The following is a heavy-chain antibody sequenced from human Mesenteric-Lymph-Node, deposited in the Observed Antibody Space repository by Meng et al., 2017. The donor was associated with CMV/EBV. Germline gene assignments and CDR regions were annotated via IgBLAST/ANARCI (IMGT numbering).Heavy chain of an antibody. J-gene: IGHJ4*02. CDR1: GYIFNSDG. CDR3: ARDPRIDTAPSSIDY. CDR2: ISGYNGKT. V-gene: IGHV1-18*04. Sequence: GYIFNSDGISWVRQAPGQGLEWMGWISGYNGKTKYAQKHQGRVTMTTDTSTSTVYMELRSLRSDDTAVYYCARDPRIDTAPSSIDYWGQGTLVTVSS. D-gene: IGHD2-2*01.